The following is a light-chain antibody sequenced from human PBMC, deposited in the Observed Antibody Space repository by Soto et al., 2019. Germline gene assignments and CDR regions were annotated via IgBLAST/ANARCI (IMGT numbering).Light chain of an antibody. J-gene: IGKJ4*01. CDR1: QTVSSNY. V-gene: IGKV3-20*01. CDR3: QQYNNWPLT. CDR2: GAS. Sequence: EIILTQSPDTLSLSPGERATLSCRASQTVSSNYLAWCQQRPGQAPRLLIYGASTRAAGIPDRFSGSGSGTDFTLTITRLEPEDSAVYYCQQYNNWPLTFGGGTKVDIK.